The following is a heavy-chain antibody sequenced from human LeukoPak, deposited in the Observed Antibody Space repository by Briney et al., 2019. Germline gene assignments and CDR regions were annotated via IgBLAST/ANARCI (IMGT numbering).Heavy chain of an antibody. D-gene: IGHD2/OR15-2a*01. V-gene: IGHV4-30-4*01. CDR3: ARVSDYLFDY. CDR1: GGSISSGDYY. J-gene: IGHJ4*02. CDR2: IYYSGST. Sequence: SETLSLTCTVSGGSISSGDYYWCWIRQPPGKGLEWIGYIYYSGSTYYNPSLKSRVTISVDTSKNQFSLKLSSVTAADTAVYYCARVSDYLFDYWGQGTLVTVSS.